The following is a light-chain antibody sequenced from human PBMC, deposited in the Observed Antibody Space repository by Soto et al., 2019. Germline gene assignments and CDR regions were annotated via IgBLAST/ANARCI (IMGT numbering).Light chain of an antibody. CDR1: SSDVGGYNY. CDR2: DVS. CDR3: SSYTSSSTYV. Sequence: QSALTQPASVSGSPGLSIAISCTGTSSDVGGYNYVSWYQQHPGKAPKLMVYDVSNRPSGVSNRFSGSKSGNTASLTISRLQAEDEADYYCSSYTSSSTYVFGTGTKVTVL. V-gene: IGLV2-14*01. J-gene: IGLJ1*01.